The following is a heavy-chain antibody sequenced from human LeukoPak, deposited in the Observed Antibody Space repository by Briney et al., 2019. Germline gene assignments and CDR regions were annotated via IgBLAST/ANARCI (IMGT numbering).Heavy chain of an antibody. V-gene: IGHV3-7*03. Sequence: GGSLRLSCAASGFTLSYYWMTWVRQVPGKGLEWVASIKQDGSEKHYVDSVKGRFTISRDNAEKSLYLQMSSLRAEDTAVYYCARGLTSDYWGQGTLVTVSS. J-gene: IGHJ4*02. CDR2: IKQDGSEK. CDR1: GFTLSYYW. CDR3: ARGLTSDY.